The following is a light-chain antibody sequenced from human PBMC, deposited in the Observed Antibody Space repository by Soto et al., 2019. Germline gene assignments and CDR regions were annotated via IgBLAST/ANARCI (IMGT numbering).Light chain of an antibody. CDR2: EVS. Sequence: QSALTQPASVSGSPGQSITISCTGTSRDVGAYNYVSWYQQYPGTAPKVMIYEVSSRPSGVSHRFSGSKSGNTASLTISGLQPEDEADYYCSSFTSRSTFNYVFGTGTKVTVL. J-gene: IGLJ1*01. CDR3: SSFTSRSTFNYV. V-gene: IGLV2-14*01. CDR1: SRDVGAYNY.